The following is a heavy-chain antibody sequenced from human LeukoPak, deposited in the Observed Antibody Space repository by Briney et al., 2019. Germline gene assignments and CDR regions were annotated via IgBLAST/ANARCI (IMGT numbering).Heavy chain of an antibody. CDR3: TRGWGSSGPGDF. CDR1: GFTFSTFW. D-gene: IGHD6-19*01. Sequence: GGSLRLSCVVSGFTFSTFWMSWVRQAPGKGLEWVANIKQDGSEKYYVDSVKGRFTISRDNAKNSLYLQVNSLRDEDTGVYYCTRGWGSSGPGDFWGRGTLVTVSS. V-gene: IGHV3-7*01. CDR2: IKQDGSEK. J-gene: IGHJ4*02.